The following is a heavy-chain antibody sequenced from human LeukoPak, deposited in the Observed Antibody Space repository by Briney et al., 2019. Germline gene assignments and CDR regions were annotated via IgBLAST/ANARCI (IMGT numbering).Heavy chain of an antibody. CDR1: GGSFSGYY. V-gene: IGHV4-34*01. J-gene: IGHJ5*02. Sequence: SETLSLTCAVYGGSFSGYYWSWLRQPPGKGLEWIGEINHSGSTNYNPSLKSRVTISVDTSKNQFSLKLSSVTAADTAVYYCARVRVTMVRGVKPTRFDPWGQGTLVTVSS. CDR2: INHSGST. D-gene: IGHD3-10*01. CDR3: ARVRVTMVRGVKPTRFDP.